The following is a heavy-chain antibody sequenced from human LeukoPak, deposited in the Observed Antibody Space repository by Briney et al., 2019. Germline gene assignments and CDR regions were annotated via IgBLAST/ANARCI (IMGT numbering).Heavy chain of an antibody. CDR1: GGSFSGYY. V-gene: IGHV4-34*01. D-gene: IGHD3-9*01. CDR3: ARGPQTYYDILTGLSF. J-gene: IGHJ4*02. CDR2: INHSGST. Sequence: SETLSLTCAISGGSFSGYYWSWIRQPPGKGLEWIGEINHSGSTNYNPSLKSRVTISGDTSKKQFSLKLSSVTAADTAVYYCARGPQTYYDILTGLSFWGQGTLVTVSS.